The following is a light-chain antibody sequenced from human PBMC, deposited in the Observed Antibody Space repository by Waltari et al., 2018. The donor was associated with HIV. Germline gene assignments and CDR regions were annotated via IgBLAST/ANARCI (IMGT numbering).Light chain of an antibody. CDR3: AAWDDSLSGYV. CDR1: TATNTAREE. Sequence: QSVLSQPPSASGTPGQRLPIPCSASTATNTAREEVPWFRQVPGAAPRLLRYQTDQRPSWVTDRFSGSKSGTSASLVISGLRSEDEAHYYCAAWDDSLSGYVFGTGTKVIVL. CDR2: QTD. V-gene: IGLV1-47*01. J-gene: IGLJ1*01.